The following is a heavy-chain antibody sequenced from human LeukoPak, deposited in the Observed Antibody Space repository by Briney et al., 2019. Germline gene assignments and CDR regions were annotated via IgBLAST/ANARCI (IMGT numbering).Heavy chain of an antibody. D-gene: IGHD1-26*01. V-gene: IGHV3-74*01. CDR2: INGDGSST. Sequence: GGSLRLSCAASGFTFSTYWIHWVRQAPGKGLVWVSHINGDGSSTSYADSVKGRFTISRNNSKNTLYLQMSSLRPEDTAFYYCAKDTGPDRALELFDIWGQGTMVTVSS. J-gene: IGHJ3*02. CDR3: AKDTGPDRALELFDI. CDR1: GFTFSTYW.